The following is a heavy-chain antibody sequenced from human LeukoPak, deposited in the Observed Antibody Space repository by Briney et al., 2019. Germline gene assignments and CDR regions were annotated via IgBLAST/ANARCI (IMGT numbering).Heavy chain of an antibody. V-gene: IGHV3-23*01. CDR3: AKNIDRITMVRGVTTSPNWFDP. CDR2: ISGSGIST. D-gene: IGHD3-10*01. J-gene: IGHJ5*02. Sequence: AGGSLRLSCAASGFTFSTYAMSWVRQAPGKGLEWVSAISGSGISTYYADSVKGRFTISRDNSKNKLYLQMSSLRAEDTALYYCAKNIDRITMVRGVTTSPNWFDPWGQGTLVTVSS. CDR1: GFTFSTYA.